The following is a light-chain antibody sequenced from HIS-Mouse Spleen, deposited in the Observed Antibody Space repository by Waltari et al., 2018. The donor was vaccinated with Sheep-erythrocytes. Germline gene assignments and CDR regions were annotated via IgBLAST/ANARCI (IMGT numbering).Light chain of an antibody. J-gene: IGLJ1*01. Sequence: SYELTQPPSVSVSPGQTASITCSGDNLGDKYACWYQQKPGQSPVLVIYQDNKRPSGIPGRFSGSNSGNTATLTISGTQAMDEADYYCQAWDSSLYVFGTGTKVTVL. V-gene: IGLV3-1*01. CDR2: QDN. CDR3: QAWDSSLYV. CDR1: NLGDKY.